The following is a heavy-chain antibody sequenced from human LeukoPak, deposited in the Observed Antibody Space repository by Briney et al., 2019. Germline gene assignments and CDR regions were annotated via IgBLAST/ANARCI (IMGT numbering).Heavy chain of an antibody. V-gene: IGHV3-7*01. J-gene: IGHJ6*02. CDR1: GFTFSYYW. CDR2: IKKDGSEK. Sequence: GGSLRLSCAASGFTFSYYWMSWVRQAPGKELEWVANIKKDGSEKYYVDSVKGRFTISRDNAKNSLYLQMNSLRAEDTAVFYCARRGATPAGYHYAMDVWGQGTTVTVSS. D-gene: IGHD1-26*01. CDR3: ARRGATPAGYHYAMDV.